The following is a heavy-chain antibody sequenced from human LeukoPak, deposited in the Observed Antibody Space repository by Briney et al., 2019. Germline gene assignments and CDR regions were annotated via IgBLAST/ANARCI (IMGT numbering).Heavy chain of an antibody. D-gene: IGHD1-26*01. CDR1: GGSTSTYY. J-gene: IGHJ3*02. CDR3: ARWEASRVAFDI. V-gene: IGHV4-59*01. CDR2: IYYSGIT. Sequence: KPSETLSLTCTVSGGSTSTYYWSWIRQPPGRGLEWIGYIYYSGITDYSPSLKSRVTISIDTSKKQFSLKLSSVTAADTAVYYCARWEASRVAFDIWGQGTLVTVSS.